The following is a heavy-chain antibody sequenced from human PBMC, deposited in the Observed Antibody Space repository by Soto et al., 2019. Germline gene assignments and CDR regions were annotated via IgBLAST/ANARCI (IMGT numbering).Heavy chain of an antibody. Sequence: ETLSLTCTVSGGSISSYYWSWIRQPPGKGLEWIGYIYYSGSTNYNPSLKSRVTISVDTSKNQFSLKLSSVTAADTAVYYCARGGNWNYSFFDYWGQGTLVTVSS. D-gene: IGHD1-7*01. CDR2: IYYSGST. J-gene: IGHJ4*02. V-gene: IGHV4-59*01. CDR3: ARGGNWNYSFFDY. CDR1: GGSISSYY.